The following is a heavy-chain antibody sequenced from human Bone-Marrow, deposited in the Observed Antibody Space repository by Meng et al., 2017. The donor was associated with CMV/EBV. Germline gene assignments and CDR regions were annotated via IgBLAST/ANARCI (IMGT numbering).Heavy chain of an antibody. Sequence: GGSLRLSCAASGFTFSSYAMHWVRQAPGKGLEWVAVISYDGSNKYYADSVKGRFTISRDNSKNTLYLQMNSRRAEDTAVYYCAKDGIVGATTGGDYWGQGTLVTVSS. J-gene: IGHJ4*02. CDR3: AKDGIVGATTGGDY. CDR2: ISYDGSNK. V-gene: IGHV3-30-3*01. CDR1: GFTFSSYA. D-gene: IGHD1-26*01.